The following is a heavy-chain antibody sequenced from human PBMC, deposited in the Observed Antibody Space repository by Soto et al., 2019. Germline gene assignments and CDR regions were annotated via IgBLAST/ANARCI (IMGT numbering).Heavy chain of an antibody. CDR2: FFSDAER. Sequence: QVTLKESGPVLVKPTETLTLTCSVSGFSLTNGRMGVSWIRQPPGKALEWLAHFFSDAERSYSTSMQSRLNMYKDSSGSQVVLTMTNMAPADTATYFCARMDGDYNYYGLDVWGHGIAVNVSS. CDR3: ARMDGDYNYYGLDV. CDR1: GFSLTNGRMG. D-gene: IGHD4-17*01. J-gene: IGHJ6*02. V-gene: IGHV2-26*01.